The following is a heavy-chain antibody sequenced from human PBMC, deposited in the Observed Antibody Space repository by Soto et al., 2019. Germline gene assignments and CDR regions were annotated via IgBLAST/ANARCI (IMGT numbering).Heavy chain of an antibody. CDR2: ISRSSSTI. Sequence: EVQVVESGGGLVQPGGSLRLSCAASGFTFSSNSMNWVGQAPGKGLEWISYISRSSSTIYADSVKGRFTISRDNAKNSLYLQMNSLRDEDTAVYYCARVIWSGHLTSDLWGQGTLVTVSS. CDR1: GFTFSSNS. D-gene: IGHD3-3*01. J-gene: IGHJ5*02. CDR3: ARVIWSGHLTSDL. V-gene: IGHV3-48*02.